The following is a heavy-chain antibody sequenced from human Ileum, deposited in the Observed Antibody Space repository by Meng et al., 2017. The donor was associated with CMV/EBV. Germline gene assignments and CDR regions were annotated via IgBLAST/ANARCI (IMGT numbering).Heavy chain of an antibody. D-gene: IGHD1-14*01. CDR1: GYDFTSFW. CDR2: IYPDNSNT. Sequence: GESLMISCQGSGYDFTSFWIVWVRQMPGKGLEWMGIIYPDNSNTIYSPSFQGQSTISFDKSIRTAYLQWSSMKASDTAMDYCARLDGNCSPASWSMRDHWFDTWGQGTLVTVSS. CDR3: ARLDGNCSPASWSMRDHWFDT. V-gene: IGHV5-51*01. J-gene: IGHJ5*02.